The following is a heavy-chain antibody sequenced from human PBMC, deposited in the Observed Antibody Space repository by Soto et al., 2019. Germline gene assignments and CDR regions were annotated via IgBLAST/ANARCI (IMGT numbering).Heavy chain of an antibody. CDR2: IYYSGST. Sequence: QVQLQESGPGLVKPSQTLSLTCTVSGGSISSGGYYWSWIRQHPGKGLEWIGYIYYSGSTYYNPSLKSRVTISVDTSKNHFSLKLSSVTAADTAVYYCARDLLERTTPYGMDVWGQGTTVTVSS. D-gene: IGHD1-1*01. J-gene: IGHJ6*02. V-gene: IGHV4-31*03. CDR1: GGSISSGGYY. CDR3: ARDLLERTTPYGMDV.